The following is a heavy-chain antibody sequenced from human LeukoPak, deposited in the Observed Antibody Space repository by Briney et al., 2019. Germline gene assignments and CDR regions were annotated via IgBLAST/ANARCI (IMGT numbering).Heavy chain of an antibody. V-gene: IGHV5-51*01. CDR3: ARQPRGMGPPHYYYYMDV. Sequence: PGESLKISCKGSGYSFTSYWIGWVRQMPGKGLEWMGIIYPGDSDTRYSPSFQGQVTISADKSISTAYLQWSSLKASDTAMYYCARQPRGMGPPHYYYYMDVWGKGTTVTVSS. J-gene: IGHJ6*03. CDR1: GYSFTSYW. D-gene: IGHD2-15*01. CDR2: IYPGDSDT.